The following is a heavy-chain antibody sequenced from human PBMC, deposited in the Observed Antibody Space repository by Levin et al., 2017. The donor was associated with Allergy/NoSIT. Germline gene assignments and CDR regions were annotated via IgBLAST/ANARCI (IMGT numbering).Heavy chain of an antibody. J-gene: IGHJ6*02. Sequence: SETLSLTCTVSGGSISSYYWSWIRQPAGKGLEWIGRIYTSGSTNYNPSLKSRVTMSVDTSKNQFSLKLSSVTAADTAVYYCARANSSSWSNYYYGMDVWGQGTTVTVSS. CDR1: GGSISSYY. CDR3: ARANSSSWSNYYYGMDV. V-gene: IGHV4-4*07. D-gene: IGHD6-13*01. CDR2: IYTSGST.